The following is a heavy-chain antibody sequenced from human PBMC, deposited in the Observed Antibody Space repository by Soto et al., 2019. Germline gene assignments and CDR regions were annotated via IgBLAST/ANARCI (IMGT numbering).Heavy chain of an antibody. CDR2: ISYDGTNK. J-gene: IGHJ4*01. CDR3: ARDPSPYTSGWYGIDF. CDR1: GFMFSAYA. Sequence: GGSLRLSCAASGFMFSAYAMLWVRQAPGKGLEWVAVISYDGTNKYYADSIKGRFTISRDNSANTLFLQVNSLRREDTAMYYCARDPSPYTSGWYGIDFWGHGTLVTVSS. V-gene: IGHV3-30*04. D-gene: IGHD6-19*01.